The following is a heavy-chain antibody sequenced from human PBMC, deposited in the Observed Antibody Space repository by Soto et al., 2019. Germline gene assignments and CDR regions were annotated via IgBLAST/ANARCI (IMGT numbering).Heavy chain of an antibody. CDR3: AKGYDYGDYGSYFQH. J-gene: IGHJ1*01. D-gene: IGHD4-17*01. CDR1: GFTFSSYG. V-gene: IGHV3-30*18. Sequence: GGSLRLSCAASGFTFSSYGMHWVRQAPGKGLEWVAVISYDGSNKYYADSVKGRFTISRDNSKNTLYMQMNSLRAEDTAVYYCAKGYDYGDYGSYFQHWGQGTLVTVSS. CDR2: ISYDGSNK.